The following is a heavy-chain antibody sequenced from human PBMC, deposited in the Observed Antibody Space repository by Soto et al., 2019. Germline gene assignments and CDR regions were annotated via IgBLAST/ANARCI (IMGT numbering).Heavy chain of an antibody. CDR3: AKIEGLSGYDTFDY. J-gene: IGHJ4*02. CDR1: GFTFSRYA. Sequence: VQLLESGGGLVQPGGSLRLSCAASGFTFSRYAMSWVRQAQGKGLEWVSAISGSGGSTYYADSVKGRFTISRDNSKNTLYLQMTSLRAEDTAVYYCAKIEGLSGYDTFDYWGQGTLVTVSS. V-gene: IGHV3-23*01. D-gene: IGHD5-12*01. CDR2: ISGSGGST.